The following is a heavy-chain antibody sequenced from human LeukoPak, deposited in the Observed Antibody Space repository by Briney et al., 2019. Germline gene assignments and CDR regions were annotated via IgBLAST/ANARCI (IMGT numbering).Heavy chain of an antibody. V-gene: IGHV4-39*07. CDR1: GGSISSSSYY. CDR3: AKDVGSGYPSLFAFDI. Sequence: PSETLSLTCTVSGGSISSSSYYWGWIRQPPGKGLEWIGSIYYSGSTYYNPSLKSRVTISVDTSKNQFSLKLSSVTAADTAVYYCAKDVGSGYPSLFAFDIWGQGTMVTVSS. CDR2: IYYSGST. J-gene: IGHJ3*02. D-gene: IGHD3-3*01.